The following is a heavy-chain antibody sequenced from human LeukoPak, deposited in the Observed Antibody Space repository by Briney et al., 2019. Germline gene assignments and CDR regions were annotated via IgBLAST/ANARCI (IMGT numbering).Heavy chain of an antibody. D-gene: IGHD3-16*01. CDR2: ISYDGSNI. Sequence: GGSLRLSCAASGFTFSRYPMHWVRQAPGKGLEWVAVISYDGSNIYYTDSVSGRFTISRDNSKNTLYLQMNSLRAEDTVVYYCARDSFGLDYWGQGTRVTVSS. CDR1: GFTFSRYP. V-gene: IGHV3-30-3*01. CDR3: ARDSFGLDY. J-gene: IGHJ4*02.